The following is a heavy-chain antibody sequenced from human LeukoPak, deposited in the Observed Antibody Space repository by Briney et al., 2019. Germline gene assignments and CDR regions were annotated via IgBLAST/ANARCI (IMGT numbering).Heavy chain of an antibody. Sequence: SETLSLTCAVYGGSFSGYYWSWIRQPPGKGLEWIGEINHSGSTNYNPSLKSRVTISVDTSKNQFSLKLSSVTAADTAVYYCARLLRQRYGSGSYNYYMDVWGKGTTVTISS. V-gene: IGHV4-34*01. CDR3: ARLLRQRYGSGSYNYYMDV. CDR2: INHSGST. D-gene: IGHD3-10*01. J-gene: IGHJ6*03. CDR1: GGSFSGYY.